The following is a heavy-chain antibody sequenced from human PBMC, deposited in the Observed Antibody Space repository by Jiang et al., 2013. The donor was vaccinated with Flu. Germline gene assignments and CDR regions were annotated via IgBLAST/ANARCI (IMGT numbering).Heavy chain of an antibody. D-gene: IGHD2-2*01. CDR3: AKCGSGSTTTCYLQGFDL. CDR1: GFTFSSYA. V-gene: IGHV3-23*01. J-gene: IGHJ5*02. CDR2: INNNGGRT. Sequence: GFTFSSYAMSWVRQAPGKGLEWVSGINNNGGRTFFADSVKGRFTISRDNSKNTLYPQMDSLRVEDTAIYYCAKCGSGSTTTCYLQGFDLWGRGTLVTVSS.